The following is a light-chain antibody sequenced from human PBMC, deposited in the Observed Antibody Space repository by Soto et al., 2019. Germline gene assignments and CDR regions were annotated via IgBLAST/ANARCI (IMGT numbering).Light chain of an antibody. CDR1: QSVLYSSNNKNH. Sequence: DIVMTQSPDSLAVSLGERATINCKSSQSVLYSSNNKNHLAWFQQKPGQPPKLLIYWASTREFGVPDRFSGSRAGPDVTLTISRLQAEDVAVYYCQQYYSTPPTWTFGQGTKVEIK. CDR2: WAS. V-gene: IGKV4-1*01. J-gene: IGKJ1*01. CDR3: QQYYSTPPTWT.